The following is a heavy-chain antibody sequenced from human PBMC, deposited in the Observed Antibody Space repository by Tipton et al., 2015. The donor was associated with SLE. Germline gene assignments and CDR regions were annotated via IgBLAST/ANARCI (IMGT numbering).Heavy chain of an antibody. CDR3: ARGRFFDY. CDR1: GFNINDYV. V-gene: IGHV3-9*01. CDR2: IDKSGDVV. Sequence: RSLRLSCETSGFNINDYVMFWVRQGPGKGLEWVSGIDKSGDVVGYGDSVKGRFTISRDNAKKSLYLQMNSLRAEDTAVYYCARGRFFDYWGQGTLVTVSS. J-gene: IGHJ4*02.